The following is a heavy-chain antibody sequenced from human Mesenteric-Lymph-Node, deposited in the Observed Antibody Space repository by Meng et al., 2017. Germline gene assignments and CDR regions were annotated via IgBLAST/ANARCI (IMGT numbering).Heavy chain of an antibody. Sequence: SETLSLTCTVSGGSISSYYWSWIRQPPGKGLEWIGYIYYSGSTNYNPSLKSRVTISVDTSKNQFSLKLSSVTAADTAVYYCARATLPFWSGYYTGSVRGRLFHDYWGQGTLVTVSS. CDR2: IYYSGST. V-gene: IGHV4-59*01. CDR3: ARATLPFWSGYYTGSVRGRLFHDY. J-gene: IGHJ4*02. CDR1: GGSISSYY. D-gene: IGHD3-3*01.